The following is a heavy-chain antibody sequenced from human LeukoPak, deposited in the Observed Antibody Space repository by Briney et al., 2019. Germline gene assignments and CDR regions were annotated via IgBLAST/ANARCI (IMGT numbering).Heavy chain of an antibody. CDR3: ARTIRGY. CDR1: GFSLRNYW. CDR2: IKADGSEK. V-gene: IGHV3-7*01. J-gene: IGHJ4*02. Sequence: GGSLRLSRAASGFSLRNYWMSWVRQAPGKGLEWVANIKADGSEKYYVDSVKGRFTISRDNAKNSLYLQMNSLRAEDTAVYYCARTIRGYWGQGTLVTVYS.